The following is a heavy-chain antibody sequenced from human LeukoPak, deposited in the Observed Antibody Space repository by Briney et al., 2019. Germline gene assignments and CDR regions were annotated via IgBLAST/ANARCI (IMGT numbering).Heavy chain of an antibody. D-gene: IGHD5-12*01. CDR2: IYYSGST. CDR1: GGSISGAY. V-gene: IGHV4-59*01. J-gene: IGHJ6*02. Sequence: PSETLSLTCTVSGGSISGAYWGWIRQAPGKGLEWIGYIYYSGSTDYNPSLESRVTISIDTSKNRFSLNLTAVTAADTAIYYCARTGSGRDYYGMDVWGQGTSVTVSS. CDR3: ARTGSGRDYYGMDV.